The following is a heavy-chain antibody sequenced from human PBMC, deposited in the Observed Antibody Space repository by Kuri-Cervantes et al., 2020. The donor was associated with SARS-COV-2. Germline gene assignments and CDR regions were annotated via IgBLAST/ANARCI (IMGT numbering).Heavy chain of an antibody. V-gene: IGHV3-53*05. Sequence: GGSLRLSCAASGFTVSSNYMSWVRQAPGKGLEWVSVIYSGGSTYYEDSVKGRFTISRDNSKNTLYLQMNSLRAEDTAVYYCAKDLSGSFAFDYWGQGTLVTVSS. J-gene: IGHJ4*02. D-gene: IGHD1-26*01. CDR1: GFTVSSNY. CDR2: IYSGGST. CDR3: AKDLSGSFAFDY.